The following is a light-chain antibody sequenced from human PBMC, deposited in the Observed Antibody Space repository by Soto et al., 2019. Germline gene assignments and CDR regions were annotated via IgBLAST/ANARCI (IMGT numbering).Light chain of an antibody. V-gene: IGKV3-15*01. Sequence: EIVMTQSPATLSVSPGERATLSCRASQSVGTNLAWYQQKPGQAPWLLIYDASSRATGIPARFSGSGSGTEFPLTISSLQSEDFAVYYCQQYNNWPPITFGQGTRLEIK. J-gene: IGKJ5*01. CDR1: QSVGTN. CDR2: DAS. CDR3: QQYNNWPPIT.